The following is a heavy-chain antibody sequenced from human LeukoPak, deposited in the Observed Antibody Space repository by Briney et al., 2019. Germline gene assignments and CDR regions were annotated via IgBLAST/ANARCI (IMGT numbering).Heavy chain of an antibody. CDR3: ARDLYGDYSNWFDH. CDR2: ISGSGGST. CDR1: GFTFSSYA. J-gene: IGHJ5*02. D-gene: IGHD4-17*01. V-gene: IGHV3-23*01. Sequence: PGGSLRLSCAASGFTFSSYAMSWVRQAPGKGLEWVSAISGSGGSTYYADSVKGRFTISRDNSKNTLYLQMNSLRAEDTAVYYCARDLYGDYSNWFDHWGQGTLVTVSS.